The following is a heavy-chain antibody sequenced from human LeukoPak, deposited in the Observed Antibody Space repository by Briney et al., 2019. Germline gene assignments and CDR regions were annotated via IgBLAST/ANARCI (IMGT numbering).Heavy chain of an antibody. V-gene: IGHV5-51*01. CDR3: ARQGGDPRNLGDAFDI. Sequence: GESLKISCKASGYRFTTTWIGWVRQMPGKGLEWMEVIYPADSETRYSPSFQGQVTISADMSISTAYLEWHSLKASDTAMYYCARQGGDPRNLGDAFDIWGQGTVVSVSS. CDR2: IYPADSET. J-gene: IGHJ3*02. D-gene: IGHD2-21*02. CDR1: GYRFTTTW.